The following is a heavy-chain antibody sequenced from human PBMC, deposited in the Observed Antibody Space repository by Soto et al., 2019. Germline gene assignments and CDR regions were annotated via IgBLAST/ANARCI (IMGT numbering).Heavy chain of an antibody. D-gene: IGHD2-2*01. CDR2: ISGSGGST. J-gene: IGHJ5*02. V-gene: IGHV3-23*01. CDR3: AKDPQLDPYNWFDP. CDR1: GFTFSSYA. Sequence: GGSLRLSCAASGFTFSSYAMSWVRQAPGKGLEWVSAISGSGGSTYYADFVKGRFTISRDNSKNTLYLQMNSLRAEDTAVYYCAKDPQLDPYNWFDPWGQGTLVTVSS.